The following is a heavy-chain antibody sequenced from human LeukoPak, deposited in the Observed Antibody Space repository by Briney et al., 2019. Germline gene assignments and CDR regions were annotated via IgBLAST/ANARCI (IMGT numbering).Heavy chain of an antibody. CDR2: IKDDGSHT. CDR1: GFTFSSHW. D-gene: IGHD6-25*01. V-gene: IGHV3-74*01. J-gene: IGHJ4*02. CDR3: ARGSGVITGIDE. Sequence: GSLRLSCAASGFTFSSHWMHWVRQAPGKGLVWVSRIKDDGSHTNYADSVKGRFTISRDNAKNTLSLQMNSLSAEDTAVYYCARGSGVITGIDEWGQGPLVTVSS.